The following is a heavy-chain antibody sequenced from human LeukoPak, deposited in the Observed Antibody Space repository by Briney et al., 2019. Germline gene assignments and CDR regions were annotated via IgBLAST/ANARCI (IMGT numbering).Heavy chain of an antibody. D-gene: IGHD2-15*01. CDR1: GYSFTSYW. CDR3: ARQSEPDCSGGSCYLIEAFDI. Sequence: GESLKISCKGSGYSFTSYWIGWVRQMPGKGLEWMGIIYPGDSDTRYSPSFQGQVTISADKSISTAYLQWSSLKASDTAMYYCARQSEPDCSGGSCYLIEAFDIWGQETMVTVSS. J-gene: IGHJ3*02. V-gene: IGHV5-51*01. CDR2: IYPGDSDT.